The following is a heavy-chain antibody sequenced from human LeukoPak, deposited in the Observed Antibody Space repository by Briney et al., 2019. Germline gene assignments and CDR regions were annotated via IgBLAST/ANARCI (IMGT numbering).Heavy chain of an antibody. CDR3: ASPSTIGYSSAWYVLADAFDI. J-gene: IGHJ3*02. CDR2: IYHTGST. Sequence: PSETLSLTCSVSGGSMSSYNWSWIRQPPGKGLEWIGYIYHTGSTNYSPSLKSRVTISVDTSKNQFSLKLSSVTAADTAVYYCASPSTIGYSSAWYVLADAFDIWGQGTMVTVSS. CDR1: GGSMSSYN. V-gene: IGHV4-59*12. D-gene: IGHD6-19*01.